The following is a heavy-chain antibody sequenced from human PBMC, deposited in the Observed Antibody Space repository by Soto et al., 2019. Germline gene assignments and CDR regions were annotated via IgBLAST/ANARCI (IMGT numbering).Heavy chain of an antibody. V-gene: IGHV3-33*01. Sequence: QVQLVESGGGVVQPGRSLRLSCAASGFTFSSYGMHWVRQAPGKGLDWVAVIWYDGSNKYYADSVKGRFTISRDNSKNTLYLQMASLRAEDTAVYSCARESGALTVTRYNWFVPWGQGTLVPVSS. D-gene: IGHD4-4*01. J-gene: IGHJ5*02. CDR1: GFTFSSYG. CDR3: ARESGALTVTRYNWFVP. CDR2: IWYDGSNK.